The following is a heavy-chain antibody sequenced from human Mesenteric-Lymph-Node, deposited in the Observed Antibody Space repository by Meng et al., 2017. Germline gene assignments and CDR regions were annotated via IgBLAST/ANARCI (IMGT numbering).Heavy chain of an antibody. D-gene: IGHD2-15*01. CDR3: ARGVVVVAATPRYWYFDL. CDR2: IYYSGST. Sequence: QVQLRESGPGLVKPSETLSLSCTVSGGSISSYYWSWIRQPPGKGLEWIGYIYYSGSTNYNPSLKSRVTISVDTSKNQFSLKLSSVTAADTAVYYCARGVVVVAATPRYWYFDLWGRGTLVTVSS. V-gene: IGHV4-59*01. CDR1: GGSISSYY. J-gene: IGHJ2*01.